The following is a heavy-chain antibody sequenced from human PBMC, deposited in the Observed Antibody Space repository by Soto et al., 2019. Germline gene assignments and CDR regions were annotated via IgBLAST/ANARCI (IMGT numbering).Heavy chain of an antibody. CDR3: ARDLGGGEDY. CDR1: GGSISSYY. J-gene: IGHJ4*02. CDR2: IYYSGST. D-gene: IGHD2-21*01. Sequence: ASGTLSLTCTVSGGSISSYYWSWIRQPPGKGLEWIGYIYYSGSTNYNPSLKSRVTISVDTSKNQFSLKLSSVTAADTAVYYCARDLGGGEDYWGQGTLVTVSS. V-gene: IGHV4-59*01.